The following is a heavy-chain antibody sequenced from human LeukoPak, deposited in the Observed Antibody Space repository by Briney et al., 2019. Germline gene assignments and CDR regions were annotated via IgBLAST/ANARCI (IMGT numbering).Heavy chain of an antibody. Sequence: GASVKVSCKASGGTFSNYAINWVRQAPGQGLEWMGGIIPIFDTTNYAQKFQGRVTITADESTSTAYMELSSLRSEDTAVYYCARVYDGSYYFDYWGQGTLVTVSS. CDR2: IIPIFDTT. CDR1: GGTFSNYA. D-gene: IGHD1-26*01. V-gene: IGHV1-69*13. CDR3: ARVYDGSYYFDY. J-gene: IGHJ4*02.